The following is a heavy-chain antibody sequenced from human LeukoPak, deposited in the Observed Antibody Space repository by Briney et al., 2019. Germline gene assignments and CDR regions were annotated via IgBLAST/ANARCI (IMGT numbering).Heavy chain of an antibody. CDR3: AILSDCSSTSCYVEDGDY. V-gene: IGHV4-34*01. Sequence: SETLSLTCAVYGGSFSGYYWSWIRQPPGKGLEWIGEINHSGSTNYNPSLKSRVTISVDTPKNQFSLKLSSVTAADTAVYYCAILSDCSSTSCYVEDGDYWGQGTLVTVSS. J-gene: IGHJ4*02. CDR2: INHSGST. CDR1: GGSFSGYY. D-gene: IGHD2-2*01.